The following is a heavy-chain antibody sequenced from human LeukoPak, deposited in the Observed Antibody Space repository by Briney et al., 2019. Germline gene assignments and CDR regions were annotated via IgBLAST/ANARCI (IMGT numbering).Heavy chain of an antibody. J-gene: IGHJ4*02. D-gene: IGHD6-19*01. CDR2: MNPNSGNT. V-gene: IGHV1-8*01. Sequence: ASVKVSCKASEYTFSSYDINWVRQAAGQGLEWMGWMNPNSGNTGYAQKFQGRVTMARNTSISTAYMELSSLRSEDTAVYYCARGPRIAVAATDWGQGTLVTVSS. CDR3: ARGPRIAVAATD. CDR1: EYTFSSYD.